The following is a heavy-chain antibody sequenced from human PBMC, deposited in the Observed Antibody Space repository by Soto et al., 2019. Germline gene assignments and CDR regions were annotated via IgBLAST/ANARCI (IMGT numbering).Heavy chain of an antibody. J-gene: IGHJ4*01. D-gene: IGHD3-10*01. CDR2: ISGGGDTT. V-gene: IGHV3-23*01. Sequence: EVQLLESGGGLVQPGGSLRLSCAASGFTFNNYAMTWVRQAPGKGLEWVSAISGGGDTTSYADSVKGRFTVSRDGSRNTLYLKMSSLRAEDTALYYRAKGRGDSGSLTPHVDFCGHRTLVTVSS. CDR3: AKGRGDSGSLTPHVDF. CDR1: GFTFNNYA.